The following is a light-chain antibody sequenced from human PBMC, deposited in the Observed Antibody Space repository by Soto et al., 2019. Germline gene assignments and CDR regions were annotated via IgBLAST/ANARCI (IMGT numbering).Light chain of an antibody. CDR2: QAS. CDR1: ETAQTS. CDR3: QQYYSYSPT. V-gene: IGKV1-5*03. J-gene: IGKJ1*01. Sequence: IQMTQSPSTLSASVRDRVTITCRASETAQTSLAWYQQKPGKAPRLLIYQASSLETGVPSRFSGSGSGTEFTLTISSLQPDDSATYYCQQYYSYSPTFGQGTKVDIK.